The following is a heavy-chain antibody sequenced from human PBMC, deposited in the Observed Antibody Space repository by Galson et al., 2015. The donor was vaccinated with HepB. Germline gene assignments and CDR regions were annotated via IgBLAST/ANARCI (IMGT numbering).Heavy chain of an antibody. Sequence: SLRLSCAASGFTVSSNYMSWVRQAPGKGLEWVSVIYSGGNTYYTASVKGRFTISRDNSKNTLYLQMNSLRAEDTAVYYCASEGARGDYGDYLRYWGQGTLVTVSS. CDR2: IYSGGNT. CDR3: ASEGARGDYGDYLRY. D-gene: IGHD4-17*01. J-gene: IGHJ4*02. V-gene: IGHV3-53*05. CDR1: GFTVSSNY.